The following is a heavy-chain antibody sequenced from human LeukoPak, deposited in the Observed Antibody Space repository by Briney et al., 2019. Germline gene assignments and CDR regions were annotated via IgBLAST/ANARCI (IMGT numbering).Heavy chain of an antibody. J-gene: IGHJ6*03. D-gene: IGHD4-11*01. CDR2: ISNSGNTI. V-gene: IGHV3-11*01. CDR1: GFTFSDYY. Sequence: PGGSLRLSCAASGFTFSDYYMSWIRQAPGKGLEWVSYISNSGNTIYYADSVKGRFTISRDNSKNTLYLQMNSLRAAATAVYYCAKAFTVKYYYYYMDGWGKGTTVTVSS. CDR3: AKAFTVKYYYYYMDG.